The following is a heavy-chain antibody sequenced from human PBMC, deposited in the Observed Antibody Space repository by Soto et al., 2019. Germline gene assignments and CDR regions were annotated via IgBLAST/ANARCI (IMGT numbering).Heavy chain of an antibody. CDR2: IYYSGST. CDR3: ARVSNGGSSNWFDP. J-gene: IGHJ5*02. CDR1: GGSVSSGSYY. Sequence: QVQLQESGPGLVKPSETLSLTCTVSGGSVSSGSYYWSWIRQPPGKGLEWIGYIYYSGSTNYNPSLKSRVTISVDTSKHQFSLKLSSVTAADTAVYYCARVSNGGSSNWFDPWGQGTLVTVSS. D-gene: IGHD6-6*01. V-gene: IGHV4-61*01.